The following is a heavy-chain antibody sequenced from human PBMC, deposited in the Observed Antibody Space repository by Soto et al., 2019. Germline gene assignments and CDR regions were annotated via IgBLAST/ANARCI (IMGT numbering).Heavy chain of an antibody. CDR2: ISSSSSTI. J-gene: IGHJ4*02. D-gene: IGHD7-27*01. Sequence: EVQLVESGGGLVQPGGSLRLSCAASGFTFSSYSMNWVRQAPGKGLEWVSYISSSSSTIYYADSVKGRFTISRDNAKNSLYLKVNSLRAEDTAVYYCARDLTSGLFDYWGQGTLVTVSS. V-gene: IGHV3-48*01. CDR3: ARDLTSGLFDY. CDR1: GFTFSSYS.